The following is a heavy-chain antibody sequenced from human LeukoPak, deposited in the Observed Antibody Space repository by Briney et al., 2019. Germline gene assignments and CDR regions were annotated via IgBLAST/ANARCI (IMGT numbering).Heavy chain of an antibody. J-gene: IGHJ4*02. CDR2: IYYSGST. CDR1: GGSISSYY. Sequence: KASETLSLTCTVSGGSISSYYWSWIRQPPGKGLEWIGYIYYSGSTNYNPSLKSRVTISVDTSKNQFSLKLSSVTAADTAVYYCARHIGNTEIDYWGQGTLVTVSS. V-gene: IGHV4-59*08. D-gene: IGHD1-26*01. CDR3: ARHIGNTEIDY.